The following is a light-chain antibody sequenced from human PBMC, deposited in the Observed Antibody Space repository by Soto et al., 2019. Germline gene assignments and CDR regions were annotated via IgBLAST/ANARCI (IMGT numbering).Light chain of an antibody. V-gene: IGKV3-11*01. CDR2: DAS. CDR3: QQYGSSLFT. CDR1: QSVRTY. Sequence: EIVLTQSPVTLSLSPGERATLSCRASQSVRTYLAWYQVKPGQAPRLLIYDASRRASGVPARFSGSGSGTDFTLTISSLEPEDFAPYYCQQYGSSLFTFGPGTKVDIK. J-gene: IGKJ3*01.